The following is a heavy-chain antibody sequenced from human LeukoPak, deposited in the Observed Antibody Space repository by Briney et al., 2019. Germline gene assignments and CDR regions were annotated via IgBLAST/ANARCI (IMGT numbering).Heavy chain of an antibody. D-gene: IGHD6-13*01. CDR3: ARDAAGTWDNWFDP. J-gene: IGHJ5*02. V-gene: IGHV4-61*01. Sequence: SETLSLTCTVSGGSVSSGSYYWSWIRQPPGKGLEWIGYIYYSGSTNYDPSLKSRVTISVDTSKNQFSLKLSSVTAADTAVYYCARDAAGTWDNWFDPWGQGTLVTVSS. CDR1: GGSVSSGSYY. CDR2: IYYSGST.